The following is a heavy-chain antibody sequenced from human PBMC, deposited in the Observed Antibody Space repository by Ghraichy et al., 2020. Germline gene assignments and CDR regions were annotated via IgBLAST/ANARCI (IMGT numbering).Heavy chain of an antibody. V-gene: IGHV4-34*01. CDR1: GGSFSGYY. CDR2: INHSGST. J-gene: IGHJ6*02. CDR3: ARGYQSIAARPYYYYGMDV. D-gene: IGHD6-6*01. Sequence: SETLSLTCAVYGGSFSGYYWSWIRQPPGKGLEWIGEINHSGSTNYNPSLKSRVTISVDTSKNQFSLKLSSVTAADTAVYYCARGYQSIAARPYYYYGMDVWGQGTTVTVSS.